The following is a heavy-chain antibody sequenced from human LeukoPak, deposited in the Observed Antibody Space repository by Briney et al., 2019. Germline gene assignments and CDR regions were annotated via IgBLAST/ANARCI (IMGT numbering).Heavy chain of an antibody. J-gene: IGHJ4*02. Sequence: GGSLRLSCAASGFTFSSCWMSWVRQAPGKGLEWVANIKQDGSEKYYVDSVKGRFTISRDNAKNSLYLQMNSLRAEDTAVYYCARVHRWKFDYWGQGTLVTVSS. D-gene: IGHD1-1*01. CDR2: IKQDGSEK. CDR3: ARVHRWKFDY. CDR1: GFTFSSCW. V-gene: IGHV3-7*01.